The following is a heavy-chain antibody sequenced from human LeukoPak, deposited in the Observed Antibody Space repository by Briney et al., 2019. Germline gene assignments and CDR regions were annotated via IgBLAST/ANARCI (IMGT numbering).Heavy chain of an antibody. Sequence: SQTLSLTWAVYGGSFSGYYCSWIRQPPGKGLEWIGEINHSGSTNYNPSLKSRVTISVDTSKNQFSLKLSSVTAADTAVYYCARDVGGYNYGYSLDSWGQGTLVSVSS. CDR2: INHSGST. CDR3: ARDVGGYNYGYSLDS. J-gene: IGHJ4*02. V-gene: IGHV4-34*01. CDR1: GGSFSGYY. D-gene: IGHD5-18*01.